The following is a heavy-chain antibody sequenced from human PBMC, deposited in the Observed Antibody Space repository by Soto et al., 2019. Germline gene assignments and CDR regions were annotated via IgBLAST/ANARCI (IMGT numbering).Heavy chain of an antibody. CDR2: IYYSGST. J-gene: IGHJ5*02. D-gene: IGHD4-17*01. V-gene: IGHV4-59*01. CDR1: GGSISSYY. CDR3: ARGSYDYGDYWFDP. Sequence: SETLSLTCTVSGGSISSYYWSWIRQPPGKGLEWIGYIYYSGSTNYNPSLKSRVTISVDTSKNQFSLKLSSVTAADTAVYYCARGSYDYGDYWFDPWGQGTLVTVSS.